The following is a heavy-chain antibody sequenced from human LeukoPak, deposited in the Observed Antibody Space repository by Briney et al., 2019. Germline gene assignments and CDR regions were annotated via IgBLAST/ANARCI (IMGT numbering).Heavy chain of an antibody. V-gene: IGHV4-34*01. CDR2: IDHSGNT. CDR1: IGSFTGYY. D-gene: IGHD1-26*01. J-gene: IGHJ4*02. CDR3: ARASTGSRHRPLDY. Sequence: SETLSLTCAVYIGSFTGYYWTWIRQPPGMALEWIGEIDHSGNTNYNPSLNGRVTMSVDTSKNQFSLKVSSVTASDTATYYCARASTGSRHRPLDYWGQGNLVIVSS.